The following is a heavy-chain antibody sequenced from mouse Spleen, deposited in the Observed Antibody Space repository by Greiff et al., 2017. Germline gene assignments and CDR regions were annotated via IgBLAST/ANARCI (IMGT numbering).Heavy chain of an antibody. D-gene: IGHD1-1*01. CDR2: IGPGSGST. V-gene: IGHV1-77*01. CDR3: ARGTTVVATRYFDV. J-gene: IGHJ1*01. Sequence: QVQLQQSGAELVKPGASVKISCKASGYTFTDYYINWVKQRPGQGLEWIGKIGPGSGSTNYNEKFKSKATLTVDKSSSTAYMQLSSLTSEDSAVYYCARGTTVVATRYFDVWGAGTTVTVSS. CDR1: GYTFTDYY.